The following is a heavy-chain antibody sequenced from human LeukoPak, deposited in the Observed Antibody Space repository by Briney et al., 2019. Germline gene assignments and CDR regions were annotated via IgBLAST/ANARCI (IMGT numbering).Heavy chain of an antibody. V-gene: IGHV1-46*01. D-gene: IGHD2-2*01. Sequence: GGSLRLSCAASGFTFSSYAMHWVRQAPGQGLEWMGIINPSGGSTSYAQKFQGRVTMTRDTSTSTVYMELSSLRSEDTAVYYCARDRRAIVVVPAETPGWFDPWGQGTLVTVSS. CDR1: GFTFSSYA. CDR3: ARDRRAIVVVPAETPGWFDP. CDR2: INPSGGST. J-gene: IGHJ5*02.